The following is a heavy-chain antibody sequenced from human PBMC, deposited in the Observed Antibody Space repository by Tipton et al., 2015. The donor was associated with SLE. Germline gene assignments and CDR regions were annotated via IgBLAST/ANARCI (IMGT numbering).Heavy chain of an antibody. CDR3: AREDCGSDCYHDAFDI. Sequence: TLSLTCAVYGGSFSGYYWSWIRQPPGKGLEWIGEINHSGSTNYNPSLKSRVTISVDTSKNQFSLKLSSVTAADTAVYYCAREDCGSDCYHDAFDIWGKGTMVTVSS. V-gene: IGHV4-34*01. J-gene: IGHJ3*02. CDR1: GGSFSGYY. CDR2: INHSGST. D-gene: IGHD2-21*02.